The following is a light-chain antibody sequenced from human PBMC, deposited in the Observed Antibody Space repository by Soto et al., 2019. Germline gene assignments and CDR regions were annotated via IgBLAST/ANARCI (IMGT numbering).Light chain of an antibody. V-gene: IGKV3-15*01. CDR3: QQYRNWHPIT. Sequence: EIVLTQSPGTLSLSPGPRATLSCRASQSVRSNLAWYLQKPGQAPRLLTYGASTRATGIPARFRGRVSGREFTLTISSLQSEEFAVYFCQQYRNWHPITFGQGTRPEI. J-gene: IGKJ5*01. CDR1: QSVRSN. CDR2: GAS.